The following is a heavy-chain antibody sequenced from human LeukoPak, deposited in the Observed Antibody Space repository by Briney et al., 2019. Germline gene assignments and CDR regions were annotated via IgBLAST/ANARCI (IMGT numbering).Heavy chain of an antibody. CDR1: GGSISNSAYY. V-gene: IGHV4-39*01. J-gene: IGHJ6*02. D-gene: IGHD3-10*01. Sequence: PSETLSLTCTVSGGSISNSAYYWVWIRQPPGKGLEWIGTITNTGSTYSNPSLKSRVTISIDTSKTQISLKLTSVTAADTAVFYCVRKTPGTSMDVWGQGTPVTVSS. CDR3: VRKTPGTSMDV. CDR2: ITNTGST.